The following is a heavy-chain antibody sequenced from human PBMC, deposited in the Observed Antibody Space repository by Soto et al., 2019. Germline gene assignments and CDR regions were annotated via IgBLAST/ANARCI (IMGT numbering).Heavy chain of an antibody. CDR1: GYTFTSYG. J-gene: IGHJ4*02. CDR3: ARGPTDYYDNSGNYFLDY. CDR2: ISTYNGNT. Sequence: ASVKVSCKASGYTFTSYGISWVRQAPGQGLEWMGWISTYNGNTKYAERLQGRVTMTTDTTTSTAYMELRSPRSDDTAVYYCARGPTDYYDNSGNYFLDYWGQGTLVTVSS. V-gene: IGHV1-18*01. D-gene: IGHD3-22*01.